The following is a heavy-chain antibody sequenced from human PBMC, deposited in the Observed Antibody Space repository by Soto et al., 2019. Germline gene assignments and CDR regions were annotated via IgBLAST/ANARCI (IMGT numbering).Heavy chain of an antibody. Sequence: SQTLSLTCAISGDSVSSDSAAWNWIRQSPSRGLEWLGRTYYRSKWYNDYAVSVKSRITINPDTSKSQFSLQLNSVTPEDTAVYHCARIRSGSGTSSLTNSDAFDICGQDTMVTVSS. D-gene: IGHD1-1*01. CDR2: TYYRSKWYN. CDR3: ARIRSGSGTSSLTNSDAFDI. CDR1: GDSVSSDSAA. J-gene: IGHJ3*02. V-gene: IGHV6-1*01.